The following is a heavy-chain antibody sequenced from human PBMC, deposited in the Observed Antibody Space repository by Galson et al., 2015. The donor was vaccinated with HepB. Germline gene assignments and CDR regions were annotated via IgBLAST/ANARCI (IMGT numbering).Heavy chain of an antibody. V-gene: IGHV5-10-1*01. D-gene: IGHD3-9*01. CDR1: GYSFTSYW. CDR2: IDPSDSYT. CDR3: ARRPYYDILTGYNAYYFDY. J-gene: IGHJ4*02. Sequence: VKKPGESLRISCKGSGYSFTSYWISWVRQMPGKGLEWMGRIDPSDSYTNYSPSFQGHVTISADKSISTAYLQWSSLKASDTAMYYCARRPYYDILTGYNAYYFDYWGQGTLVTVSS.